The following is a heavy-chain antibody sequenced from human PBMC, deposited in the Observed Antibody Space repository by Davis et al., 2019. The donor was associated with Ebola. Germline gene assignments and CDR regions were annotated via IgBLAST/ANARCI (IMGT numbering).Heavy chain of an antibody. CDR3: ARRWGSDY. CDR2: IAYDGSNK. V-gene: IGHV3-30-3*01. CDR1: GFNFNSFA. D-gene: IGHD7-27*01. J-gene: IGHJ4*02. Sequence: PGGSLRLSCAASGFNFNSFAMHWVRQAPGKGLEWVAVIAYDGSNKYYADSVKGRFTISRDNSKNTVYLQMNSLRAEDTAVYYCARRWGSDYWGQGTLVTVSS.